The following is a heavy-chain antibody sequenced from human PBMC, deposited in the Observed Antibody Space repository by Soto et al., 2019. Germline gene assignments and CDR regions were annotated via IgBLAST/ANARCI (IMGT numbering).Heavy chain of an antibody. V-gene: IGHV4-59*08. CDR2: IYYAGTT. CDR3: ARLGAYYQALDS. Sequence: QVQLQESGPGLVKPSETLSLRCTVSDGSISPNYWTWIRQPPGKGLEWIGYIYYAGTTTYNHSLKSRVSIPVDTSKNEVSLKLTSVTAADTAVYYCARLGAYYQALDSWGQGTLVTVSS. J-gene: IGHJ4*02. D-gene: IGHD3-22*01. CDR1: DGSISPNY.